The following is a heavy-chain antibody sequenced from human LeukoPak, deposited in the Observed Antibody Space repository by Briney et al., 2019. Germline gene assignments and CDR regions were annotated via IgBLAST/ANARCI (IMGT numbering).Heavy chain of an antibody. V-gene: IGHV4-39*01. J-gene: IGHJ6*02. CDR3: ARRHYYYGMDV. CDR2: IYYSGST. CDR1: GGSISSSSYY. Sequence: SETLSLTCTVSGGSISSSSYYWGWIRQPPGKGLEWIGSIYYSGSTYYNPSLKSRVTISVDTSKNQFSLKLSSVTAADTAVYYCARRHYYYGMDVWGQGTTVIVFS.